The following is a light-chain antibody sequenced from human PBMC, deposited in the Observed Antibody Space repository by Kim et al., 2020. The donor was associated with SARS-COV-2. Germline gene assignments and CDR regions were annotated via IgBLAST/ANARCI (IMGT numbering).Light chain of an antibody. Sequence: LSSGERATLSCRAIQAVSSKLAWYKQNPGQAPRPLIYDASNRDTGIPARFSGSGSGTDFTLTISSLEPEDFAVYYCQQRSNWLLTFGGGTKVDIK. V-gene: IGKV3-11*01. CDR2: DAS. J-gene: IGKJ4*01. CDR1: QAVSSK. CDR3: QQRSNWLLT.